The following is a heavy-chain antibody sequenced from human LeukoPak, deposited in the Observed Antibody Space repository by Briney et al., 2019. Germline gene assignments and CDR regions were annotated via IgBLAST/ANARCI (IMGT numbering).Heavy chain of an antibody. CDR1: GFTFSSYA. CDR3: AKDQLRLGELSLYLDY. Sequence: GGSLRLSCAASGFTFSSYAMSWVRQAPGKGLEWVSAISGSGGSTYYADSVKGRFTISGDNSKNTLYLQMNSLRAEDTAVYYCAKDQLRLGELSLYLDYWGQGTLVTVSS. V-gene: IGHV3-23*01. CDR2: ISGSGGST. J-gene: IGHJ4*02. D-gene: IGHD3-16*02.